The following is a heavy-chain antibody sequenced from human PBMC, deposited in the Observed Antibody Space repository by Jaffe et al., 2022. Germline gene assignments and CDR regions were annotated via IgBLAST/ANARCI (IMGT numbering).Heavy chain of an antibody. D-gene: IGHD6-19*01. J-gene: IGHJ2*01. V-gene: IGHV4-59*01. Sequence: QVQLQESGPGLVKPSETLSLTCTVSGGSISSYYWSWIRQPPGKGLEWIGYIYYSGSTNYNPSLKSRVTISVDTSKNQFSLKLSSVTAADTAVYYCARTGYSSGWEYWYFDLWGRGTLVTVSS. CDR1: GGSISSYY. CDR3: ARTGYSSGWEYWYFDL. CDR2: IYYSGST.